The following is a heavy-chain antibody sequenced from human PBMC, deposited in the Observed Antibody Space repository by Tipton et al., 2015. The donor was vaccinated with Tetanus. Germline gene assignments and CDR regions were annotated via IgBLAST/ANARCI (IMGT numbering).Heavy chain of an antibody. D-gene: IGHD1-1*01. J-gene: IGHJ4*02. CDR2: IYTGGST. CDR3: ARANNEFPKKGPFDS. V-gene: IGHV3-53*01. Sequence: SLRLSCGGSGFTVSSSYMHWVRQAPGKGLEWVAVIYTGGSTYYADSVRGRFTISRDNSRDTLYLQMNSLRADDTAVYYCARANNEFPKKGPFDSWDQGSLVIVSS. CDR1: GFTVSSSY.